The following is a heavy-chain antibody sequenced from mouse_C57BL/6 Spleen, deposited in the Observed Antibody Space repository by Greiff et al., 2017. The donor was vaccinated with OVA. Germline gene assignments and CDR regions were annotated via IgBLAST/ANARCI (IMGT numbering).Heavy chain of an antibody. V-gene: IGHV1-69*01. Sequence: VQLQQPGAELVMPGASVKLSCKASGYTFTSYWMHWVKQRPGQGLEWIGEIDPSDSYTNYNQKFKGKSTLTVDKSSSTAYMQLSSLTSEDSAVYYCARWVYDANMDDWGQGTSVTVSS. D-gene: IGHD2-3*01. CDR3: ARWVYDANMDD. CDR2: IDPSDSYT. J-gene: IGHJ4*01. CDR1: GYTFTSYW.